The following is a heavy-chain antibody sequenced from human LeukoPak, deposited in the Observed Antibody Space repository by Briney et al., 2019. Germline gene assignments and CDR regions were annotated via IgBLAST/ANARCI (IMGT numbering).Heavy chain of an antibody. CDR3: ARGNILTGYMY. Sequence: GGSLRLSCAASGFTFSSYVMHWVRQATGKGLEWVSAIGYGGDTHYSGSVKGRFTLSRENAKNSLYLQMNSLGAGDTAVYYCARGNILTGYMYWGQGTLVTVSS. CDR2: IGYGGDT. D-gene: IGHD3-9*01. CDR1: GFTFSSYV. V-gene: IGHV3-13*04. J-gene: IGHJ4*02.